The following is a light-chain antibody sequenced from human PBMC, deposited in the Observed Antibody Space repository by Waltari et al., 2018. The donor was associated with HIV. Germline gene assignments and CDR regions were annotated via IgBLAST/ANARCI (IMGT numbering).Light chain of an antibody. Sequence: IVMTQSPDSLSVSLGGRATINCTSSQSVLYSSNNKDYLAWYQVRPGQPPNLLIYWASTRVSGVPDRFSGSGSGTNFTLTITSLQAEDVATYYCHQYFNTPLTFGGGTTVEI. CDR2: WAS. CDR3: HQYFNTPLT. J-gene: IGKJ4*01. V-gene: IGKV4-1*01. CDR1: QSVLYSSNNKDY.